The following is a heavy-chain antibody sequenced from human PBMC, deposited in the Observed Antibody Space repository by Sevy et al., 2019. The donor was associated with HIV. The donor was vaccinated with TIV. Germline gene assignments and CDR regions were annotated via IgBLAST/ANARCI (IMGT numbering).Heavy chain of an antibody. D-gene: IGHD4-17*01. J-gene: IGHJ4*02. V-gene: IGHV3-48*02. CDR2: ISSSSSTI. CDR3: ARAYGDYVRY. CDR1: GFTFSSYS. Sequence: GGSLRLSCAASGFTFSSYSMNWVRQAPGKGLEWVSYISSSSSTIYYADSVKGRFTISRDNAKNSLYLQMNSLRDDDTAVYYCARAYGDYVRYWGQGTLVTVSS.